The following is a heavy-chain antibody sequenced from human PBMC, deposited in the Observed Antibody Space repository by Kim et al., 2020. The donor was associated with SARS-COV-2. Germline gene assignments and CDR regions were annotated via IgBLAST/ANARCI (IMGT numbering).Heavy chain of an antibody. CDR1: GFTFSSYS. J-gene: IGHJ6*02. CDR2: ISSSSSTI. CDR3: ARGGSAYSSSWDYYYGMDV. V-gene: IGHV3-48*04. D-gene: IGHD6-13*01. Sequence: GGSLRLSCAASGFTFSSYSMNWVRQAPGKGLEWVSYISSSSSTIYYADSVKGRFTISRDNAKNSLYLQMNSLRAEDTAVYYCARGGSAYSSSWDYYYGMDVWGQGTTVTVSS.